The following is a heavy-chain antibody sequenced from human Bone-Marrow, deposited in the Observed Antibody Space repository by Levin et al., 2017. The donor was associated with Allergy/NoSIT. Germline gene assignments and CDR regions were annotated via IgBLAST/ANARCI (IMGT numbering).Heavy chain of an antibody. CDR3: AREEIELWFFDL. J-gene: IGHJ2*01. V-gene: IGHV4-4*07. CDR2: ISSSGST. Sequence: ASETLSLTCTVSGGSITEYYWTWIRQSAGKGLEWIGRISSSGSTDYTPSLESRVTMSIDTSKNQFSLKLVSVTAADTAIYYCAREEIELWFFDLWGRGTLVAVSS. CDR1: GGSITEYY. D-gene: IGHD5-24*01.